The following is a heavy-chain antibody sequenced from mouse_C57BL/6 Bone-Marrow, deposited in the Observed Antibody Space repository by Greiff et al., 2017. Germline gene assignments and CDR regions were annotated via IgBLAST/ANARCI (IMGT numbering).Heavy chain of an antibody. CDR3: ARHYDYPWFAY. J-gene: IGHJ3*01. CDR2: IDPSDSYT. CDR1: GYTFTSYW. Sequence: QVQLQQPGAELVRPGTSVKLSCKASGYTFTSYWMHWVQQRPGQGLEWVGVIDPSDSYTNYNQKFKGKATLTVDPSSSTAYMQLSSLTSEDAAVYYCARHYDYPWFAYWGQGTLVTVSA. V-gene: IGHV1-59*01. D-gene: IGHD2-4*01.